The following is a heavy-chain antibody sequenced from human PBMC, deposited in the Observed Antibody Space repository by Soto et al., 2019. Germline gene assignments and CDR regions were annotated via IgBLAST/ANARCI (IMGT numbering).Heavy chain of an antibody. D-gene: IGHD6-19*01. CDR3: AKGVPGIAVAGTGYFQH. CDR2: INSDGSST. V-gene: IGHV3-74*01. CDR1: GFTFSSYW. J-gene: IGHJ1*01. Sequence: GGSLRLSCAASGFTFSSYWMHWVRQAPGKGLVWVSRINSDGSSTSYADSVKGRFTISRDNAKNTLYLQMNSLRAEDTAVYYCAKGVPGIAVAGTGYFQHWGQGTLVTVSS.